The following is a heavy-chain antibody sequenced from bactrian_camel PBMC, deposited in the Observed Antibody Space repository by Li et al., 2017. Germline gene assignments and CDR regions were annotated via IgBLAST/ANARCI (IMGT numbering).Heavy chain of an antibody. J-gene: IGHJ4*01. CDR1: GFTFSRYY. Sequence: HVQLVESGGGSVQPGGSLTLSCSASGFTFSRYYMAWVRQAPGKGLEWVSSINSGGGSTYYADSVKGRFTISRDNAKNTLSLQMNNMITDDTAVYYCATGVGARGSSSFGTVQYEYNYWGQGTQVTVS. V-gene: IGHV3S1*01. CDR3: ATGVGARGSSSFGTVQYEYNY. CDR2: INSGGGST. D-gene: IGHD7*01.